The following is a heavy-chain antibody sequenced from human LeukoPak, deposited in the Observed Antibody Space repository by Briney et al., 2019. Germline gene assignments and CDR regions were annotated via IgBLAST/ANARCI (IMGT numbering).Heavy chain of an antibody. CDR2: MYHNGST. V-gene: IGHV4-39*07. CDR1: GGSISSISYY. CDR3: ARVSGWNPLEAAHLDY. J-gene: IGHJ4*02. Sequence: PSETLSLTCTVSGGSISSISYYWGWIRQPPGKGLEWIGSMYHNGSTYYNPSLKSRVTISVDTSKNQFSLKLSSVTAADTAVYYCARVSGWNPLEAAHLDYWGQGTLVTVSS. D-gene: IGHD6-19*01.